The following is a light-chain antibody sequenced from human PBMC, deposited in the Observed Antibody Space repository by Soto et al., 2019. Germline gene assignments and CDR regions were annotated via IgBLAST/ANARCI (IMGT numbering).Light chain of an antibody. J-gene: IGKJ4*01. CDR1: QSISSY. Sequence: DIQMTQSPSSLSASVGDRVTITCRASQSISSYLNWYQQKPGKAPKLLIYAASSLQSGVPSRFSGSGSGTDFTLTISSLQPEDFATYYCRQSYSTPCFGGGTKVDIK. CDR2: AAS. V-gene: IGKV1-39*01. CDR3: RQSYSTPC.